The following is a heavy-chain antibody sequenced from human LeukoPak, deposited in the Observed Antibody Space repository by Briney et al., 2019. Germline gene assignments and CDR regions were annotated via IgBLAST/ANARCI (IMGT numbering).Heavy chain of an antibody. D-gene: IGHD4-17*01. CDR3: AREMTTVTSDY. CDR1: GYPISSGYY. J-gene: IGHJ4*02. Sequence: SETLSLTCAVSGYPISSGYYWGWIRQPPGKGLEWIGSIYHTGSTYYNASLKSRVTISVDTSKNQFSLKLSSVTAADTAVYYCAREMTTVTSDYWGQGTLVTVSS. V-gene: IGHV4-38-2*01. CDR2: IYHTGST.